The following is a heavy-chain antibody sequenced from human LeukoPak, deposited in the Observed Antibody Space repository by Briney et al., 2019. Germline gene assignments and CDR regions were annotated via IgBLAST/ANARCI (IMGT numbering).Heavy chain of an antibody. Sequence: GGSLRLSCVASGFIFSDYEMNWVRQAPGKGLEYISYISGSGNTMNYADSVKGRSIISRDNAKNSLHLQMNSLRVEDTAFYYCAGDRPGTTYGFAHWGQGTLVSVSS. D-gene: IGHD1-14*01. V-gene: IGHV3-48*03. CDR3: AGDRPGTTYGFAH. J-gene: IGHJ5*02. CDR2: ISGSGNTM. CDR1: GFIFSDYE.